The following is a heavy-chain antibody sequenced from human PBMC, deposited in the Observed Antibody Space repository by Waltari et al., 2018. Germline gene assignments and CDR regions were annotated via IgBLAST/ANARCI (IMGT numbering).Heavy chain of an antibody. D-gene: IGHD2-15*01. CDR1: GFTFSSYA. V-gene: IGHV3-30-3*01. Sequence: QVQLVESGGGVVQPGRSLRLSCAASGFTFSSYAMHWVRQAPGKGRGLVAVISYDGSNKYSADAVKGRFTISRDNSKNTLYLQMNSLRAEDTAVYYCARGGGVVVVELGMDVWGQGTTVTVSS. CDR3: ARGGGVVVVELGMDV. CDR2: ISYDGSNK. J-gene: IGHJ6*02.